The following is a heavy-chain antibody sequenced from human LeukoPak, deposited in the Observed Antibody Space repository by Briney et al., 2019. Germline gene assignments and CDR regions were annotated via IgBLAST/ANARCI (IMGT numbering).Heavy chain of an antibody. V-gene: IGHV3-21*01. D-gene: IGHD1-1*01. Sequence: GGSLRLSCAASGFTFNTYTMNWVRQAPGKGLEWVSSINSGSTYTYYTESVKGRFTVSRDNAKNSLFLQMNSLRAEGTAIYYCARSLTTLTYEGYWGQGTLVTVSS. CDR3: ARSLTTLTYEGY. J-gene: IGHJ4*02. CDR2: INSGSTYT. CDR1: GFTFNTYT.